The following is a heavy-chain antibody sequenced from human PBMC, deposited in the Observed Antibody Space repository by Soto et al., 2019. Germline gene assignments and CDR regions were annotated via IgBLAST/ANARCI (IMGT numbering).Heavy chain of an antibody. V-gene: IGHV1-18*01. J-gene: IGHJ6*02. CDR3: AREASDVLRYFDWLSNYYYYGMDV. Sequence: ASVKVSCKASGYTFTSYGISWVRQAPGQGLEWMGWISAYNGNTNYAQKLQGRVTMTTDTSTSTAYMELRSLRSDDTAVYYCAREASDVLRYFDWLSNYYYYGMDVWGQGTTVTVSS. CDR1: GYTFTSYG. D-gene: IGHD3-9*01. CDR2: ISAYNGNT.